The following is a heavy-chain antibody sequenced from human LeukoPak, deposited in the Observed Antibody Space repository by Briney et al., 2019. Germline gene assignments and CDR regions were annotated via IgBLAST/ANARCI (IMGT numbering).Heavy chain of an antibody. CDR3: ARGSGAARPNFDY. V-gene: IGHV4-59*01. J-gene: IGHJ4*02. Sequence: SETLSLTCTVSGGSISSYYWSWIRQPPGKGLEWIGYISYSGSTSYNPSLESRAIISVDTSKNQFSLNLSSATAADTAVYHCARGSGAARPNFDYWGQGTLVTVSS. D-gene: IGHD6-6*01. CDR1: GGSISSYY. CDR2: ISYSGST.